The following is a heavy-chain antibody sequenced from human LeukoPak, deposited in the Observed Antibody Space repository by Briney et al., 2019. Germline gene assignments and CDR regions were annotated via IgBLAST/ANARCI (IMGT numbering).Heavy chain of an antibody. J-gene: IGHJ4*02. CDR2: IYYSGST. Sequence: SETLSLTCTVSGGSISGYYWSWIRQPPGKGLEWIGSIYYSGSTNYNPSLKSRVTISVDTSQNQFSLKLSSVTAADPAVYYCARAGSGYSFDYWGQGTLVTVSS. V-gene: IGHV4-59*01. CDR1: GGSISGYY. CDR3: ARAGSGYSFDY. D-gene: IGHD3-22*01.